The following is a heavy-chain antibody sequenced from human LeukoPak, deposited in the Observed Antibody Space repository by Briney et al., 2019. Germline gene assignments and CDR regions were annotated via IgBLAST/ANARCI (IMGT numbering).Heavy chain of an antibody. D-gene: IGHD3-3*01. J-gene: IGHJ6*01. V-gene: IGHV4-4*07. Sequence: SEILSLTCTASGGSISSYYWSWIRPPAGKGLEWIGRIYTSGSTNYNPSLQSRVTMSVDTSKNQFSLKLSSVTAADTAVYYCAREAHYDFWSGSSHGGVDVWGEGTTVTVSS. CDR2: IYTSGST. CDR3: AREAHYDFWSGSSHGGVDV. CDR1: GGSISSYY.